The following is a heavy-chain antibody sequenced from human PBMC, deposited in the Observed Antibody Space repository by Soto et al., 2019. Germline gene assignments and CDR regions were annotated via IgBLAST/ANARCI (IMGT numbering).Heavy chain of an antibody. Sequence: PGGSLRLSCAASGFTFSSYGMHWVRQAPGKGLEWVAVIWYDGSNKYYADSVKGRFTISRDNSKNTLYLQMNSLRAEDTAVYYCARDIGDYVWGSYRDYHYYGMDVWGQGATVTVSS. CDR3: ARDIGDYVWGSYRDYHYYGMDV. CDR1: GFTFSSYG. V-gene: IGHV3-33*01. D-gene: IGHD3-16*02. J-gene: IGHJ6*02. CDR2: IWYDGSNK.